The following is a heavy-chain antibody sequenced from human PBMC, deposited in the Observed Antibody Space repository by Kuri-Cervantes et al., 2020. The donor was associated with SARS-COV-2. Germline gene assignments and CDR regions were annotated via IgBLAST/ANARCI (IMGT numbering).Heavy chain of an antibody. CDR3: ARDLYYYDSSVYYDD. CDR2: ISSSSSYT. Sequence: GESLKISCAASGFTFSDYYMSWIRQAPGKGLEWVSYISSSSSYTNYADSVKGRFTISRDNAKNSLYLQMNSLRAEDTAVYYCARDLYYYDSSVYYDDWGQGTMVTVSS. D-gene: IGHD3-22*01. CDR1: GFTFSDYY. V-gene: IGHV3-11*05. J-gene: IGHJ4*02.